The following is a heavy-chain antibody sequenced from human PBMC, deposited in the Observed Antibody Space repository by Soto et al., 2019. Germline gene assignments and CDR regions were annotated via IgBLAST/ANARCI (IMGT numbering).Heavy chain of an antibody. CDR2: IIPMFGTT. CDR3: ARGVVVVAASQLGWFDP. V-gene: IGHV1-69*13. CDR1: GGTFSSYA. J-gene: IGHJ5*02. Sequence: SVKVSCKASGGTFSSYAISWVRQAPGQGLEWMGGIIPMFGTTKYAQKFQGRLTITADESTSTAYMELSSLRSGDTAVYYCARGVVVVAASQLGWFDPWGQGTLVTVPQ. D-gene: IGHD2-15*01.